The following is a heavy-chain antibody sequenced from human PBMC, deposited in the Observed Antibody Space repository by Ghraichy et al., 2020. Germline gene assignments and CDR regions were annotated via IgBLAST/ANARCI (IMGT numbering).Heavy chain of an antibody. CDR1: GFTFSNYG. CDR2: ISYSGVTT. J-gene: IGHJ4*02. V-gene: IGHV3-23*01. D-gene: IGHD4-23*01. CDR3: ASPIHLYGGNWDDY. Sequence: GESLNISCVTSGFTFSNYGMSWVRQAPGKGLEWVSFISYSGVTTYYADSVKGRFTISRDNSKNMVYLQMNSLRAEDTAVYYCASPIHLYGGNWDDYWGRGILVTVSS.